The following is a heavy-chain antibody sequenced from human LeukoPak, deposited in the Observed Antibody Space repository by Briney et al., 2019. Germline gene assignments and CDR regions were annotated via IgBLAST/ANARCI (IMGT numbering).Heavy chain of an antibody. V-gene: IGHV4-59*01. CDR1: GGAIGFYY. J-gene: IGHJ4*02. D-gene: IGHD4-17*01. CDR2: ISDSGRS. CDR3: AKLSGFGDYGDRLGDY. Sequence: SETLSLTCSVSGGAIGFYYWSWIRQPPGKGLEWIGDISDSGRSNQNPSLKSRVTISVDTSKNQFSLKLTSVTAADTAVYYCAKLSGFGDYGDRLGDYWGQGTLVTVSS.